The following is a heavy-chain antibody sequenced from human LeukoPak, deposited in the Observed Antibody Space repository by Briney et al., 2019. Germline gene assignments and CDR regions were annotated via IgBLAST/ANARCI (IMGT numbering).Heavy chain of an antibody. J-gene: IGHJ2*01. CDR1: GGSFGTFY. Sequence: SETLSLTCSVSGGSFGTFYWSWIRQPAGKGLEWLGRIFSSGNANYNPSLKSRLTMSVDTSKNEFSLRLNSVTAADTAVYYCARWAHSMTYKSWFFDLWGRGTLVTVSS. CDR3: ARWAHSMTYKSWFFDL. CDR2: IFSSGNA. V-gene: IGHV4-4*07. D-gene: IGHD4-11*01.